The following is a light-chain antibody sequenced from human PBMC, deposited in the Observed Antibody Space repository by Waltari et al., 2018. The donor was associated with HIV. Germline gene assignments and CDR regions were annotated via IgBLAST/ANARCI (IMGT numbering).Light chain of an antibody. Sequence: EIVLPQSPATLPLSPGERATLSCRPSQSVRSYLAWYQQKPGQAPRLLIYDASNRATGIPARFSGSGSGTDFTRTISSLEPEDFAVYYCQQRSNWPWTFGQGTKVEIK. CDR2: DAS. CDR1: QSVRSY. CDR3: QQRSNWPWT. J-gene: IGKJ1*01. V-gene: IGKV3-11*01.